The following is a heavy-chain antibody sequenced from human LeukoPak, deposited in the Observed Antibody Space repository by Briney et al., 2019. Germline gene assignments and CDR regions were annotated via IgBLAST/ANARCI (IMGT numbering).Heavy chain of an antibody. CDR2: IYHSGST. CDR1: GYSISSGYY. CDR3: ARGLYYYDSSGSDY. D-gene: IGHD3-22*01. V-gene: IGHV4-38-2*01. J-gene: IGHJ4*02. Sequence: SGTLSLTCAVSGYSISSGYYWGWIRQPPGKGLERIGSIYHSGSTYYNPSLKSRVTISVDTSKNQFSLKLSSVTAADTAVYYCARGLYYYDSSGSDYWGQGTLVTVSS.